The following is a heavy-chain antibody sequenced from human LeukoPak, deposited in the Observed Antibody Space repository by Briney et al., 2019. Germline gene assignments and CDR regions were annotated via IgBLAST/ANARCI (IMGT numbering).Heavy chain of an antibody. CDR2: INSDGSST. D-gene: IGHD3-10*01. Sequence: QPGESLRLSCAASGFTFSSYWMHWLRQAPGKGLVWVSRINSDGSSTNYADSVKGRFTNSRNNAKNTLYLQMNSLRAEDTAVYYCATDTLLWFGEALWYVWGKGTTVTVSS. J-gene: IGHJ6*04. CDR3: ATDTLLWFGEALWYV. V-gene: IGHV3-74*01. CDR1: GFTFSSYW.